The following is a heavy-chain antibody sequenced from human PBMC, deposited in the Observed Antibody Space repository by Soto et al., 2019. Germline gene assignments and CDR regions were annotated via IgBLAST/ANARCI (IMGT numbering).Heavy chain of an antibody. CDR3: ARDSYCSGGSCYSGGRYYYYGMDV. V-gene: IGHV3-33*01. CDR2: IWYDGSNK. D-gene: IGHD2-15*01. J-gene: IGHJ6*02. Sequence: GGSLRLSCAASGFTFSSYGMHWVRQAPGKGLEWVAVIWYDGSNKYYADSVKGRFTISRDNSKNTLYLQMNSLRAEDTAVYYCARDSYCSGGSCYSGGRYYYYGMDVWGQGTTVTVSS. CDR1: GFTFSSYG.